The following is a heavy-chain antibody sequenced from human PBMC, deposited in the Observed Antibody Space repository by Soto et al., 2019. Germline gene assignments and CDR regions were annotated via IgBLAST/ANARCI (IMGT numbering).Heavy chain of an antibody. CDR3: AREGIIAVADPVDY. CDR2: INAGNGNT. J-gene: IGHJ4*02. Sequence: ASVKVSCKASGYTFTSYAMHWVRQAPGQRLEWMGWINAGNGNTKYSQKFQGRVTITRDTSASTAYMELSSLRSEDTAVYYCAREGIIAVADPVDYWGQGTLVTVTS. V-gene: IGHV1-3*01. CDR1: GYTFTSYA. D-gene: IGHD6-19*01.